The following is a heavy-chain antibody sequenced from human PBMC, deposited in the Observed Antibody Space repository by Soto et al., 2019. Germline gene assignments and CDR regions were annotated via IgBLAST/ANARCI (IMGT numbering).Heavy chain of an antibody. J-gene: IGHJ6*02. CDR2: INHSGST. V-gene: IGHV4-34*01. CDR3: AIQLVPHLGYYYYGMDV. CDR1: GGSFSGYY. D-gene: IGHD6-6*01. Sequence: SETLSLTCAVYGGSFSGYYWSWIRQPPGKGLGWIGEINHSGSTNYNPSLKSRVTISVDTSKNQFSLKLSSVTAADTAVYYCAIQLVPHLGYYYYGMDVWGQGTTVTVSS.